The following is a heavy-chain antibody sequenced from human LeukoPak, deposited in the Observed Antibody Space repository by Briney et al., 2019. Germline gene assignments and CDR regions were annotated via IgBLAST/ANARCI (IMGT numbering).Heavy chain of an antibody. CDR3: ASSGWYRNAY. J-gene: IGHJ4*02. V-gene: IGHV4-34*01. CDR1: GGSFSGYY. D-gene: IGHD6-19*01. Sequence: SETLSLTCAVYGGSFSGYYWNWIRQPPGKGLEWIGEINHSGSTNYNPSLKSRVTISVDTSKNQFSLKLSSVTAADTAVYYCASSGWYRNAYWGQGTLVTVSS. CDR2: INHSGST.